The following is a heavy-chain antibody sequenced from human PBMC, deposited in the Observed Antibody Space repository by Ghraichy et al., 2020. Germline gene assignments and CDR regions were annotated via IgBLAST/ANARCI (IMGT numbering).Heavy chain of an antibody. Sequence: ASVKVSCKASGYSFTGYGIGWVRQAPGQVLEWMGWISVYNGKINYAQKFQDRVTMTTDTSTSTAYMELKSLRSDDTAVYYCARNPQLLSSSTWFDPWGQGTLVTVSS. CDR1: GYSFTGYG. V-gene: IGHV1-18*01. CDR2: ISVYNGKI. CDR3: ARNPQLLSSSTWFDP. D-gene: IGHD5-24*01. J-gene: IGHJ5*02.